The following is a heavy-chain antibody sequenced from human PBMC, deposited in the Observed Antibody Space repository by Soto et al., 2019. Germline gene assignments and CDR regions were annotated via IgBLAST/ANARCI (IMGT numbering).Heavy chain of an antibody. CDR2: TYYRSKWYN. CDR1: GSSVSSKSAA. Sequence: PSQTLSLTCAVSGSSVSSKSAALNWIRQSPSRGLEWLGRTYYRSKWYNDYAVSVKSRITINPDTSKNQFSLQLNSVTPEDTAVYYCATFLSTTSPDVWGQGTTVTVSS. J-gene: IGHJ6*02. V-gene: IGHV6-1*01. D-gene: IGHD2-2*01. CDR3: ATFLSTTSPDV.